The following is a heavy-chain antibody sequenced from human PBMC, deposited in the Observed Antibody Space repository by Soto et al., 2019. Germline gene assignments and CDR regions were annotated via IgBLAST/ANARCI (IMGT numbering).Heavy chain of an antibody. J-gene: IGHJ3*02. CDR2: IYYSGST. D-gene: IGHD4-17*01. V-gene: IGHV4-31*03. CDR1: GGSISSGGYY. Sequence: QVQLQESGPGLVKPSQTLSLTCTVSGGSISSGGYYWSWIRQYPGKGLEWIGYIYYSGSTYYNPSLKSRVTISVDTSKTQFSLKLSSVTAADTAVYYCPRDLTTVTTEPFDIWGQGTVVTVSS. CDR3: PRDLTTVTTEPFDI.